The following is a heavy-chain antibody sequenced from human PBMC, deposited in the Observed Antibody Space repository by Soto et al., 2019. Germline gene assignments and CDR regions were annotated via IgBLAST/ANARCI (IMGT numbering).Heavy chain of an antibody. D-gene: IGHD4-17*01. CDR3: AHRGYGDYPRDNWFDP. Sequence: SGPTLVNPTQPLTLTCTFSGFSLTTPGAGVGWSRQPPGKALEWLALIYWNDDKRYSPSLKSRLTITKDTSKNQVVLFMTNMDPVDTATYYCAHRGYGDYPRDNWFDPWGQGVPVTVSS. CDR2: IYWNDDK. V-gene: IGHV2-5*01. CDR1: GFSLTTPGAG. J-gene: IGHJ5*02.